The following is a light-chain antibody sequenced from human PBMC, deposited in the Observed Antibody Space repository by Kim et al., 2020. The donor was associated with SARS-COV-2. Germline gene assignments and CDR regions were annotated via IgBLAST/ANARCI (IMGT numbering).Light chain of an antibody. Sequence: EIVLTQSPATLSLSPGERATLSCRASQSVSSYLAWYQQKLGQAPRLLIYDASNRATGIPARFSGSGSGTDFTLTISSLEPEDFAVYYCQQRSNWPPFGQGTKLVI. CDR3: QQRSNWPP. CDR1: QSVSSY. V-gene: IGKV3-11*01. J-gene: IGKJ2*01. CDR2: DAS.